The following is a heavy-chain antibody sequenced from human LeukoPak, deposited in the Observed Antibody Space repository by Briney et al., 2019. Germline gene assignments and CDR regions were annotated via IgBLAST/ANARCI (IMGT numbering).Heavy chain of an antibody. V-gene: IGHV3-23*01. J-gene: IGHJ4*02. Sequence: GGSLRLSCAAYGFTFSSYAMSWVRQAPGQGLHWVSAISGSGGSTYYADSVKGRFTISRDNFKNTLYLQMNSLRAEDTAVYYCASLNAVNYFDYWGQGTLVTVSS. D-gene: IGHD3-10*01. CDR3: ASLNAVNYFDY. CDR1: GFTFSSYA. CDR2: ISGSGGST.